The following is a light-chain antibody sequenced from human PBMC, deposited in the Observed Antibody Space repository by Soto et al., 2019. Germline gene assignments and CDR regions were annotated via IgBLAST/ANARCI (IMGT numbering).Light chain of an antibody. CDR1: QSGSSN. CDR3: QQYHTWPRT. V-gene: IGKV3-15*01. CDR2: GGS. Sequence: ERVLIPAPAASSKTQGERATRSCRASQSGSSNLAWYQQNPGQAPRLLIYGGSTRATGIPGRLRGRGSGANFPRTLGRLLPEEFAVYSCQQYHTWPRTFGQGPK. J-gene: IGKJ1*01.